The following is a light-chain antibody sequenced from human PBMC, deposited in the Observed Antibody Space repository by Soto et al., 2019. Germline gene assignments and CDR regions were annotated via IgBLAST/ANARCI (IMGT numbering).Light chain of an antibody. V-gene: IGLV2-14*01. Sequence: QSALTQPASVSGSAGQSITISCTGASSDVGGYNYVSWYQQHPGKAPKLMIYEVSNRPSGVSNRFSGSKSGNTASLTISGLQAEDEAAYYCSSYTSSSTPNWVFGGGTKLTV. CDR1: SSDVGGYNY. J-gene: IGLJ3*02. CDR2: EVS. CDR3: SSYTSSSTPNWV.